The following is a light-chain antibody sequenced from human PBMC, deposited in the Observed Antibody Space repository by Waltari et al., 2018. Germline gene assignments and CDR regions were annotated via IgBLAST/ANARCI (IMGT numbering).Light chain of an antibody. V-gene: IGKV3-11*01. CDR2: DTS. CDR1: QSVTNY. J-gene: IGKJ4*01. CDR3: QQRRDWPLT. Sequence: DIVLTQSPAILSLSPWERASLSCRASQSVTNYLAWYQHKPGHAPRLLIYDTSNRATGIPASFSGSGFGTDFTLTISSLEPEDFAVYYCQQRRDWPLTFGGGTKVEIK.